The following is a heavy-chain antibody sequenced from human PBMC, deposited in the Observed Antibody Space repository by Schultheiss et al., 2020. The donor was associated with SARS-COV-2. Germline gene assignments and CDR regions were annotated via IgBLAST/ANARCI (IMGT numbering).Heavy chain of an antibody. Sequence: GGSLRLSCAASGFSVSDHYMNWVRQAPGKGLEFVASIRSSGRDIYYADSMQGRFTVSRDNANNSLYLQMHSLRVEDTAVYYCVRDRSWWTPYNCFDLWGRGTLVTVSS. V-gene: IGHV3-21*01. CDR2: IRSSGRDI. CDR1: GFSVSDHY. CDR3: VRDRSWWTPYNCFDL. J-gene: IGHJ5*02. D-gene: IGHD2-15*01.